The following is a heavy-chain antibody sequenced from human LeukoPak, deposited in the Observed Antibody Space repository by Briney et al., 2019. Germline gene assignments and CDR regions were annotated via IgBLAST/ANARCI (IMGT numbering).Heavy chain of an antibody. V-gene: IGHV2-5*01. CDR3: AHSGSQAWFDY. Sequence: TLSLTCTVSGGSISSYYWSWIRQPPGKGLEWLALIYWNDDKRYSPSLKSRLTITKDTSKNQVVLTMTNMDPVDTATYYCAHSGSQAWFDYWGQGTLVTVSS. CDR1: GGSISSYYW. CDR2: IYWNDDK. J-gene: IGHJ4*02.